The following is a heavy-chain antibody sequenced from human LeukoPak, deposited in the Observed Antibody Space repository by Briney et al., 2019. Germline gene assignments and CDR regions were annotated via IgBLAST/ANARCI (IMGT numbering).Heavy chain of an antibody. D-gene: IGHD4-17*01. V-gene: IGHV1-18*01. CDR3: TVTRWDAFDI. CDR1: GYTFTSYG. CDR2: ISAYNGNT. J-gene: IGHJ3*02. Sequence: ASVKVSCKASGYTFTSYGISWVRQAPGQGLEWMGWISAYNGNTNYAQRLQGRVTMTTDTSTSTAYMELRSLRSDDTAVYYCTVTRWDAFDIWGQGTMVTVSS.